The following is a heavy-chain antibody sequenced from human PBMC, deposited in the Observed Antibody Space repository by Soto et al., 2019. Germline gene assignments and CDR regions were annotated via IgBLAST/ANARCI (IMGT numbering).Heavy chain of an antibody. CDR3: ARDGGSSWYYNWFDP. CDR2: INPNSGGT. V-gene: IGHV1-2*02. D-gene: IGHD6-13*01. J-gene: IGHJ5*02. Sequence: QVQLVQSGAEVKKPGASVKVSCKASGYTFTGYYMHWVRQAPGQGLEWMGWINPNSGGTNYAQKLQGRVTLTRDTSISPAYMELSRLRSDDTAVDYCARDGGSSWYYNWFDPWGQGTLVTVSS. CDR1: GYTFTGYY.